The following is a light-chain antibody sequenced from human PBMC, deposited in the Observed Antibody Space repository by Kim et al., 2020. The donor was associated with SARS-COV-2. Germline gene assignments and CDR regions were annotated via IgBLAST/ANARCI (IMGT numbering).Light chain of an antibody. CDR3: SSYTSSSTLV. CDR2: DVS. V-gene: IGLV2-14*03. J-gene: IGLJ3*02. Sequence: GQSITISCTGTSSDVSGYNYVSWYQQHPGKAPKLMIYDVSNRPSGVSNRFSGSKSGNTASLTISGLQAEDEADYYCSSYTSSSTLVFGGGTKVTVL. CDR1: SSDVSGYNY.